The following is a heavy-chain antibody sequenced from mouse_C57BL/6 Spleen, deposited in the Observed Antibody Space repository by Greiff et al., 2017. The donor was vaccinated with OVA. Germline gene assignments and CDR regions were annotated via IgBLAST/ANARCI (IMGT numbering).Heavy chain of an antibody. D-gene: IGHD2-10*02. V-gene: IGHV14-3*01. CDR1: GFNIKDYY. CDR2: IDPANGNT. CDR3: VRVWDAMDY. Sequence: VQLKQSGAELVKPGASVKLSCTASGFNIKDYYMHWVKQRTEQGLEWIGRIDPANGNTKYAPKFQGKATITADTSSNTAYLQLSSLTSEDTAIYYCVRVWDAMDYWGQGTSVTVSS. J-gene: IGHJ4*01.